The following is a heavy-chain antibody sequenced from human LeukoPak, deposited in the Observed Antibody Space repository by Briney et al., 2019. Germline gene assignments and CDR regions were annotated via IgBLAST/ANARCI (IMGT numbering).Heavy chain of an antibody. V-gene: IGHV3-23*01. CDR2: ITGSHGRT. D-gene: IGHD4-17*01. J-gene: IGHJ5*02. CDR1: GFTFSSFA. CDR3: TKDPNGDYVGAFDP. Sequence: GGSLRLSCAASGFTFSSFAMTWVRRAPGKGLEWVSSITGSHGRTYNTDSVKGRFTISRDNSQNTLHLQMNSLTAEDTAVYYCTKDPNGDYVGAFDPWGQGTMVNVSS.